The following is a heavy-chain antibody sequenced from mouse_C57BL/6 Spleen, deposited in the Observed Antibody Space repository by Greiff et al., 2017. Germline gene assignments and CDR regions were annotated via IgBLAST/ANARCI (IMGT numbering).Heavy chain of an antibody. J-gene: IGHJ3*01. D-gene: IGHD1-1*01. V-gene: IGHV5-9*01. CDR3: AKQGAHYYGSRAWFAY. CDR1: GFTFSSYT. Sequence: EVKLVESGGGLVKPGGSLKLSCAASGFTFSSYTMSWVRQTPEKRLEWVATISGGGGNTYYPDSVKGRFTISRDNAKNTLYLQMSSLRSEDTALYYCAKQGAHYYGSRAWFAYWGQGTLVTVSA. CDR2: ISGGGGNT.